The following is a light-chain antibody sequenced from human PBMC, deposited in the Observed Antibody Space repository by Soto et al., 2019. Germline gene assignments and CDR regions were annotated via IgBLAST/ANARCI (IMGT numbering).Light chain of an antibody. J-gene: IGLJ1*01. CDR1: SSDVGGHNY. CDR2: DVT. Sequence: QSALTQPASVSGSPGQSITIPCTGTSSDVGGHNYVSWYQHHPGKAPKLMIYDVTNRPSGVSDRFSGSKSGNTASLTISGLQAEDEAEYYCSSYTSITTFYVFGTGTKVTVL. V-gene: IGLV2-14*03. CDR3: SSYTSITTFYV.